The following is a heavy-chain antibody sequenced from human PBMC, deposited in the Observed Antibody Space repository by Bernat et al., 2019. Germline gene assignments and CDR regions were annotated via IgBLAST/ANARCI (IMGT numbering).Heavy chain of an antibody. CDR2: INPSGGST. Sequence: QVQLVQSGAEVKKPGASVKVSCKASGYTFTSYYMHWVRQAPGQGLEWMGIINPSGGSTSYAQKFQGRVTMTRDTSTSTVYMELSSLRSEDTAVYYCARVMRIAAAGRDGYFDYWGQGTLVTASS. D-gene: IGHD6-13*01. V-gene: IGHV1-46*01. CDR3: ARVMRIAAAGRDGYFDY. J-gene: IGHJ4*02. CDR1: GYTFTSYY.